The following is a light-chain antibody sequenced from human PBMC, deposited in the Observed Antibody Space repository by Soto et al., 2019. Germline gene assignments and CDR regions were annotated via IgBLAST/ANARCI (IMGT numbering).Light chain of an antibody. CDR3: QQYGTSPGFT. CDR1: QSGSSGF. J-gene: IGKJ3*01. Sequence: EIVLTQSPGTLSLSPGERATLSCRASQSGSSGFLAWYQQKPGQAPRLLIDGASNRATGIPERFSGSKSGTDSTLTISGLEPGDFAVYYCQQYGTSPGFTFGPGTKLDIK. CDR2: GAS. V-gene: IGKV3-20*01.